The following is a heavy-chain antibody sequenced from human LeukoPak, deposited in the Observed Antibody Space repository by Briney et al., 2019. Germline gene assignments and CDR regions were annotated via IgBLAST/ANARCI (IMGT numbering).Heavy chain of an antibody. J-gene: IGHJ4*02. CDR2: IIDSGGTT. CDR3: AKDARRSSGWYFFDH. CDR1: GFTFSNLA. Sequence: WESLRLSCVASGFTFSNLAMGWVRQAPGKGLEWVSVIIDSGGTTYYADSVKGRFTISRDNSRNTLYLQMNSLRVEDTAIYYCAKDARRSSGWYFFDHWGQGTLVTVSS. V-gene: IGHV3-23*01. D-gene: IGHD6-19*01.